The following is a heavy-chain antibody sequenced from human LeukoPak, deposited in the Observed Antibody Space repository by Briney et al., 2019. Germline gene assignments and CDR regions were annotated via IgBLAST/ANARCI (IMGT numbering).Heavy chain of an antibody. CDR2: MNPNSGNT. CDR1: GYTFTSYD. D-gene: IGHD3-9*01. V-gene: IGHV1-8*01. J-gene: IGHJ3*02. Sequence: VASVKVSCKASGYTFTSYDINWVRQATGQGLEWMGWMNPNSGNTGYAQKFQGRVTMTRNTSISTAYMELSSLRSEDTAVYYCARWPQVLRYFDWLSSDAFDIWGQGTMVTVSS. CDR3: ARWPQVLRYFDWLSSDAFDI.